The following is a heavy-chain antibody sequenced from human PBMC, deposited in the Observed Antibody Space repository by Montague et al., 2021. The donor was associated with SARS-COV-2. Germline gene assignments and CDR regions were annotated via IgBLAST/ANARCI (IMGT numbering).Heavy chain of an antibody. CDR2: IYTSGST. D-gene: IGHD5-12*01. CDR3: ARMGWLRGWFDP. Sequence: TLSLTCTVSGGSISSGSYYWSWIRQPAGEGREWIGRIYTSGSTNYNPSLKSRVTISVDTSKNQFSLKLSSVTAADMAVYYCARMGWLRGWFDPWGQGTLGTVSS. CDR1: GGSISSGSYY. V-gene: IGHV4-61*02. J-gene: IGHJ5*02.